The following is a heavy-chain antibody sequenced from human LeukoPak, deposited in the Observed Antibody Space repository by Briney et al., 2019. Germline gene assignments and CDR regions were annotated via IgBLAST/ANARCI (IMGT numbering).Heavy chain of an antibody. CDR2: IYHSGST. V-gene: IGHV4-38-2*01. D-gene: IGHD4-17*01. CDR3: ARQPTTTTVYNWFDP. CDR1: GYSISSGYY. J-gene: IGHJ5*02. Sequence: SETLSLTCAVSGYSISSGYYWGWIRQPPGKGLEWIGSIYHSGSTYYNPSLKSRVTTSVDTSKNQFSLKLSSVTAADTAVYYCARQPTTTTVYNWFDPWGQGTLVTVSS.